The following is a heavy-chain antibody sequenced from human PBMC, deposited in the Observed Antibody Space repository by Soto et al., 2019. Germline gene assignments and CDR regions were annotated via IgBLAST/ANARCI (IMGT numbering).Heavy chain of an antibody. V-gene: IGHV1-69*06. J-gene: IGHJ6*02. Sequence: QVHLVQSGAEVKKPGSSVKVSCTASGGTFGSYTVTWVRQAPGQGLEWMGEIIPMFGTASYAKKFQGRVTLTADKSTTTAHMELSSLSSDYTAVYFCARQRAMPPHFYSGMDVWGQGTTVTVSS. CDR1: GGTFGSYT. CDR3: ARQRAMPPHFYSGMDV. D-gene: IGHD2-2*01. CDR2: IIPMFGTA.